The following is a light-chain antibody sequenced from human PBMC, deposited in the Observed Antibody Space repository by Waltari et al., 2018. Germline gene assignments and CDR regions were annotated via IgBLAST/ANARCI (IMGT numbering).Light chain of an antibody. J-gene: IGKJ2*01. CDR1: QSVTNN. Sequence: EIVLTQSPGTLSLSPGERATLPCRASQSVTNNYLAWSQQKRGQAPRALIYGASTRASGISARFSGSGSGTEFTLTISSLQSEDFAVYYCLQYNNWPPYTFGQGTKLEI. V-gene: IGKV3-15*01. CDR2: GAS. CDR3: LQYNNWPPYT.